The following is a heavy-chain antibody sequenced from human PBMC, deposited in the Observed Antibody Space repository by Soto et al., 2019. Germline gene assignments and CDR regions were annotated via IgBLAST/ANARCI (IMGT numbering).Heavy chain of an antibody. D-gene: IGHD3-16*01. CDR1: GFTFGDYA. J-gene: IGHJ3*02. CDR3: TRRGGFGLLLVQLAFDM. CDR2: IRSKAYGGTT. Sequence: PGGSLRLSCTASGFTFGDYAMSWFRQAPGKGLEWVGFIRSKAYGGTTEYAASVKGRFTISRDDSKSIAYLQMNSLKTEDTAVYYCTRRGGFGLLLVQLAFDMGGKGKMFTV. V-gene: IGHV3-49*03.